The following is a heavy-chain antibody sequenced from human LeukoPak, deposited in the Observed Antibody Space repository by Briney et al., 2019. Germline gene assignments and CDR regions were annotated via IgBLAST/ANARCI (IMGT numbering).Heavy chain of an antibody. D-gene: IGHD6-6*01. CDR2: IYYSGST. CDR1: GGSISSSSYY. CDR3: AREWGGSSSSSVNWFDP. V-gene: IGHV4-39*07. Sequence: PSETLSLTCTVSGGSISSSSYYWGWIRQPPGKGLEWIGSIYYSGSTYYNPSLKSRVTISVDTSKNQFSLKLSSVTAADTAVYYCAREWGGSSSSSVNWFDPWGQGTLVTVSS. J-gene: IGHJ5*02.